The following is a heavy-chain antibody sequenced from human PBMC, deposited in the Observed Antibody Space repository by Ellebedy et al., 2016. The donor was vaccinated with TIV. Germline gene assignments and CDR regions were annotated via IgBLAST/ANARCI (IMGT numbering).Heavy chain of an antibody. J-gene: IGHJ4*02. Sequence: PGGSLRLSCAASGFSFSNYNMNWVRQAPGKGLEWVSCISSGSSTIYYADSVKGRFTISRDNAKNSLYLQMNSLRAEDTAVYYCARASLSYDSSGYYHFDYWGQGTLVTVSS. D-gene: IGHD3-22*01. CDR2: ISSGSSTI. V-gene: IGHV3-48*01. CDR3: ARASLSYDSSGYYHFDY. CDR1: GFSFSNYN.